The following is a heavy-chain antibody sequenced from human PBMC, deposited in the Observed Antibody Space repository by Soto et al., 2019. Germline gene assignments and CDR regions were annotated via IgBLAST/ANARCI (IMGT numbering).Heavy chain of an antibody. Sequence: QVQLQESGPGLVKPSQTLSLTCTVSGDSISSAGYSWSWIRHHPGKGLEWIGYIYYSGSTYYKPSLKTRVTISVDTSETQFSLKLTSVTAADTAVYYCARAHGYPFYYGMDVWGRGTTVTVSS. V-gene: IGHV4-31*03. CDR2: IYYSGST. CDR3: ARAHGYPFYYGMDV. CDR1: GDSISSAGYS. J-gene: IGHJ6*02. D-gene: IGHD5-12*01.